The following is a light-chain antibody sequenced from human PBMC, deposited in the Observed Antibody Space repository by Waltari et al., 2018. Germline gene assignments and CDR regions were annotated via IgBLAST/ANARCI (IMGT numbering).Light chain of an antibody. V-gene: IGKV3-20*01. CDR1: QMIDNNI. J-gene: IGKJ3*01. Sequence: EIVLTQSPGTLSLSQGERATLSCRASQMIDNNILAWYQQRPGQAPRLLIYAASRRATGIPVRFSGSGSGTDFTLTISRLEPEDFAVYYCQEFGTSPRITFGPGTKVDI. CDR2: AAS. CDR3: QEFGTSPRIT.